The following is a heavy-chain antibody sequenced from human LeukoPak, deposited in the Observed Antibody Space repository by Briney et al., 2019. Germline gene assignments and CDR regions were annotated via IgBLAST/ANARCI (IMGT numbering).Heavy chain of an antibody. D-gene: IGHD3-3*01. V-gene: IGHV3-48*01. CDR1: GFTFSSYS. CDR2: IRSSSSTI. Sequence: GGSLRLSCAASGFTFSSYSMNWVRQAPGKGLEWVSYIRSSSSTIYYADSVKGRFTISTDNANNSLYLQMDSLRAEDTAVYYCARSLRNAFDIWGQGTMVTVSS. J-gene: IGHJ3*02. CDR3: ARSLRNAFDI.